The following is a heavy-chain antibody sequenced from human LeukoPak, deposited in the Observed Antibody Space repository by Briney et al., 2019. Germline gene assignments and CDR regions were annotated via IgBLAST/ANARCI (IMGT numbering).Heavy chain of an antibody. D-gene: IGHD2-2*01. J-gene: IGHJ4*02. CDR3: ARVFYCSSTSCPLSFFDY. CDR2: INHSGST. Sequence: SETLSLTCAVYGGSFSGYYWSWIRQPPGKGLEWIGEINHSGSTNYNPSLKSRVTISVDTSKHQCSLKLSSVTAADTAVYYCARVFYCSSTSCPLSFFDYWGQGTLVTVSS. V-gene: IGHV4-34*01. CDR1: GGSFSGYY.